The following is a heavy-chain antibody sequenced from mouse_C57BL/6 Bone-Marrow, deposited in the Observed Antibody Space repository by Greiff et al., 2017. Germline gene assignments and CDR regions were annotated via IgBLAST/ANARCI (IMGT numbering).Heavy chain of an antibody. CDR3: ARHPDGSSYRWYFDV. D-gene: IGHD1-1*01. CDR2: ISSGGSYT. CDR1: GFTFSSYG. J-gene: IGHJ1*03. V-gene: IGHV5-6*01. Sequence: EVQGVESGGDLVKPGGSLKLSCAASGFTFSSYGMSWVRQTPDKRLEWVATISSGGSYTYYPDSVKGRFTISRDNAKNTLYLQMSSLKSEDTAMYYCARHPDGSSYRWYFDVWGTGTTVTVSS.